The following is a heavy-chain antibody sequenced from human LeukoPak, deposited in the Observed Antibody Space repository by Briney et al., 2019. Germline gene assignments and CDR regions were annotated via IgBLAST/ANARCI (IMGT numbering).Heavy chain of an antibody. J-gene: IGHJ4*02. Sequence: GGSLRLSCAASGFTFSSYGMSWVRQAPGKGLEWVPAISGSGGSTYYADSVKGRFTISRDNSKNTLYLQMNSLRAEDTAVYYCAKAPGGIVGYWGQGTLVTVSS. D-gene: IGHD3-16*01. CDR1: GFTFSSYG. CDR2: ISGSGGST. V-gene: IGHV3-23*01. CDR3: AKAPGGIVGY.